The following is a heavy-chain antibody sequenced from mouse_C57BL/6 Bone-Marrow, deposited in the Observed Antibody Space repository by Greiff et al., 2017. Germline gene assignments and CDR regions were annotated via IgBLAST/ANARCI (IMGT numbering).Heavy chain of an antibody. J-gene: IGHJ1*03. V-gene: IGHV14-4*01. Sequence: EVQLQQSGAELVRPGASVKLSCTASGFNIKDDYMHWVKQRPEQGLEWIGWIDPENGDTEYASKFQGKATITADTSSNTAYLQLSSLTSEDTAVYYCTTSHRYFDVWGTGTTVTVSS. CDR3: TTSHRYFDV. CDR1: GFNIKDDY. D-gene: IGHD6-1*01. CDR2: IDPENGDT.